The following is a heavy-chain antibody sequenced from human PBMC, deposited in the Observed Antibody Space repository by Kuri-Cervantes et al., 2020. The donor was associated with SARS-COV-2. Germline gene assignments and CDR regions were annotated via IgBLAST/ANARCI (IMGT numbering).Heavy chain of an antibody. J-gene: IGHJ6*02. CDR2: ISYDGTNK. D-gene: IGHD3-22*01. V-gene: IGHV3-30*18. Sequence: GGSLRLSCAASGFSFGYYGMHWVRQAPGKGLEWVAVISYDGTNKYYVDSVKGRFTVSRDNSKNTLYLQMNSLRPEDTAVYYCAKDNLGWDYNNRGMDAWGQGTTVTVSS. CDR3: AKDNLGWDYNNRGMDA. CDR1: GFSFGYYG.